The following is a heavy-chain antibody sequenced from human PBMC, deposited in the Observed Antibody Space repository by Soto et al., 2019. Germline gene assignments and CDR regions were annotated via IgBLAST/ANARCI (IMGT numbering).Heavy chain of an antibody. V-gene: IGHV4-59*01. CDR1: GGSISSYY. Sequence: ASETLSLTCTVSGGSISSYYWSWIRQPPGKGLEWIGYIYYSGSTNYNPSLKSRVTISVDTSKNQFSLKLSSVTAADTAVYYCARDGLIVGGDYYYGMDVWGQGTTVTVSS. CDR3: ARDGLIVGGDYYYGMDV. D-gene: IGHD1-26*01. CDR2: IYYSGST. J-gene: IGHJ6*02.